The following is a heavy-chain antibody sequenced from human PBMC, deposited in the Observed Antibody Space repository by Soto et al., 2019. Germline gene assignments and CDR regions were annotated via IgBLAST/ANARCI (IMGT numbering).Heavy chain of an antibody. CDR2: IYFSGST. J-gene: IGHJ5*02. V-gene: IGHV4-61*01. Sequence: SETLSLTCTVSGGSVSSGNYYWSWIRQPPGKGLEWIGYIYFSGSTNYNPSLKSRVTISLDTSKNQLSLKLRSVTAADTAVYYCARGAGIVVARHSRSPWGQGTVVTVSS. CDR1: GGSVSSGNYY. D-gene: IGHD6-19*01. CDR3: ARGAGIVVARHSRSP.